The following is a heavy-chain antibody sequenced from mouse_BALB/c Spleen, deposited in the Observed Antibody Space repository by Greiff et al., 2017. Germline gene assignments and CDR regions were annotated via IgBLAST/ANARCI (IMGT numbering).Heavy chain of an antibody. CDR2: ISSGSSTI. V-gene: IGHV5-17*02. J-gene: IGHJ4*01. CDR1: GFTFSSFG. CDR3: ARENYRYDGGDAMDY. D-gene: IGHD2-14*01. Sequence: EVKLVESGGGLVQPGGSRKLSCAASGFTFSSFGMHWVRQAPEKGLEWVAYISSGSSTIYYADTVKGRFTISRDNPKNTLFLQMTSLRSEDTAMYYCARENYRYDGGDAMDYWGQGTTVTVSS.